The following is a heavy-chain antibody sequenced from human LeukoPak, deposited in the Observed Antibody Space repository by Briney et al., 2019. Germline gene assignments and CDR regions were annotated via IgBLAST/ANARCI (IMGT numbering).Heavy chain of an antibody. D-gene: IGHD7-27*01. Sequence: PGGSLRLSCAASGFIFSNYNMNWVRQAPGKGLEWVSSISVSRGYTQYADSVKGRFTISGDNAKNSMYLQMNSLRAEDTAVYYCARVHGTGVEYYFDYWGQGALVTVSS. CDR3: ARVHGTGVEYYFDY. V-gene: IGHV3-21*01. J-gene: IGHJ4*02. CDR1: GFIFSNYN. CDR2: ISVSRGYT.